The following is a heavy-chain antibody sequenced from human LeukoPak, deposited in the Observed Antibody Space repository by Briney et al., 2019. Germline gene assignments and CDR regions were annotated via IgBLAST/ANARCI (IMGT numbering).Heavy chain of an antibody. J-gene: IGHJ6*02. CDR1: GFTVSSNY. CDR3: ARHFGVVTKGVYYYYYGMDV. Sequence: PGGSLRLSCAASGFTVSSNYMSWVRQAPGKGLEWVSVIYSGGSTYYADSVKGRFTISRNNPKNTLYLQMNSLRAEDTAVYYCARHFGVVTKGVYYYYYGMDVWGQGTTVTVSS. D-gene: IGHD3-3*01. CDR2: IYSGGST. V-gene: IGHV3-66*04.